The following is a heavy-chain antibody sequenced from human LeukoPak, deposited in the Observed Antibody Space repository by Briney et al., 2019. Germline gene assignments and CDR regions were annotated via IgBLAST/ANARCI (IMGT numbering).Heavy chain of an antibody. CDR2: ISGSGGST. Sequence: GGSLTLSCAASGFTFSSYAMSWVRQAPGKGLEWVSAISGSGGSTYYADSVKGRFTISRNNSNNTLYLQRNSLRAEAPAVYYSTKSISGPYYMDVWGKGPTVTVS. CDR1: GFTFSSYA. CDR3: TKSISGPYYMDV. J-gene: IGHJ6*03. V-gene: IGHV3-23*01. D-gene: IGHD3-3*02.